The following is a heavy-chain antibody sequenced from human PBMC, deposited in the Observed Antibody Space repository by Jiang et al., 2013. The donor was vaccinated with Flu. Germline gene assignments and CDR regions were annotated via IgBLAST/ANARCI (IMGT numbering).Heavy chain of an antibody. CDR3: ATGYSSGWRGIGELDY. CDR2: IYTSGST. J-gene: IGHJ4*02. D-gene: IGHD6-19*01. CDR1: GGSISSGSYY. V-gene: IGHV4-61*02. Sequence: SLTCTVSGGSISSGSYYWSWIRQPAGKGLEWIGRIYTSGSTNYNPSLKSRVTISVDTSKNQFSLKPSSVTAADTAVYYCATGYSSGWRGIGELDYWGQGTLVTVSS.